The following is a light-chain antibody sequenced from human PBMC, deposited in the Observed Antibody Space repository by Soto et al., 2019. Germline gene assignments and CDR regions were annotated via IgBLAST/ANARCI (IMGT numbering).Light chain of an antibody. Sequence: QSALTQPASVSGSPGQSIAISCTGTRSDVGAYNYVSWYQQHPGKAPKLMISEVTNRLSGVSDRFSGSKSGNTASLTLSGLQAEDEADYYCSSFTSRFSFVFGTGTKVTGL. CDR1: RSDVGAYNY. J-gene: IGLJ1*01. V-gene: IGLV2-14*01. CDR3: SSFTSRFSFV. CDR2: EVT.